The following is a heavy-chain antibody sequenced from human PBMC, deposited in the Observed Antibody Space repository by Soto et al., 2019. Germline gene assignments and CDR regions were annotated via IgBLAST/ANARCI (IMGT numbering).Heavy chain of an antibody. J-gene: IGHJ4*02. V-gene: IGHV1-46*01. D-gene: IGHD3-22*01. Sequence: ASVNVSCQESGYTFTSYYMHWVRQAPGQGLEWMGIINPIGGSTRYAQKFQGRVTMTRDTSTSTVYMELSSLRSEDTAVYYCLSSGPYFDYWGQGTLVTVSS. CDR1: GYTFTSYY. CDR3: LSSGPYFDY. CDR2: INPIGGST.